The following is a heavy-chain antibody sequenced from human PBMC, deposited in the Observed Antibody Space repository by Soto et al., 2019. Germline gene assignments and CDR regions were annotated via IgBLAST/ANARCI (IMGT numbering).Heavy chain of an antibody. D-gene: IGHD2-21*02. CDR3: AFKGTANPFY. CDR1: EFPYSSSH. Sequence: GGSLRLSCAASEFPYSSSHLTLVRQAPGKGRDWVSGISPSGDTTYYADSVKGRFTISRDNSKTVLYLQMNSLRAEDTAVYYCAFKGTANPFYRGQGTLVTVSS. CDR2: ISPSGDTT. J-gene: IGHJ4*02. V-gene: IGHV3-23*01.